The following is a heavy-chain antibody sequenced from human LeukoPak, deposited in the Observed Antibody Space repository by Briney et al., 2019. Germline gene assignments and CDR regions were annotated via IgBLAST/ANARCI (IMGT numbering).Heavy chain of an antibody. D-gene: IGHD3-3*01. J-gene: IGHJ5*02. V-gene: IGHV3-7*01. CDR3: ARIGYLSEWS. Sequence: GWSLRLSCAASGFHFPTYWMSWLRQAPGKGLECVANINQDGKRMYYVDSVKGRFTIFRDNAKNSVSLQMNSMRDEDTAVYYCARIGYLSEWSWGRGILVTVSS. CDR2: INQDGKRM. CDR1: GFHFPTYW.